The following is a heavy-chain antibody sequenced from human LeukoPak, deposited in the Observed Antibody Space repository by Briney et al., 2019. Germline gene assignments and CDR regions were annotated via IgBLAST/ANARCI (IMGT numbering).Heavy chain of an antibody. Sequence: PGGSLRLSCAVSGFTFSSYWMSWVRQAPGKGLEWVANIKQDGSEKYYVDSVKGRFTISRDNAKNSLYLQMNSLRAEDTAVYYCARGPHGYSGSAWYFDYWGQGTLVTVSS. V-gene: IGHV3-7*01. CDR3: ARGPHGYSGSAWYFDY. J-gene: IGHJ4*02. D-gene: IGHD1-26*01. CDR1: GFTFSSYW. CDR2: IKQDGSEK.